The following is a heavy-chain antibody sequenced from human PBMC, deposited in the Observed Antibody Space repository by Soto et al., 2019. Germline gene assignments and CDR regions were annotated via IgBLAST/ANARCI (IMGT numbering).Heavy chain of an antibody. D-gene: IGHD5-12*01. CDR3: ARVSPHPKRWLQPFDY. J-gene: IGHJ4*02. CDR1: GYTFTSYY. CDR2: INPSGGST. Sequence: ASVKVSFKASGYTFTSYYMHWVRQAPGQGLEWMGIINPSGGSTSYAQKFQGRVTMTRDTSTSTVYMELSSLRSEDTAVYYCARVSPHPKRWLQPFDYWGQGTLVTVSS. V-gene: IGHV1-46*01.